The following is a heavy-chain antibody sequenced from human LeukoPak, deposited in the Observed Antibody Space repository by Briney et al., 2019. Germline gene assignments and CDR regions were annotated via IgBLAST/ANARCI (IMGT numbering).Heavy chain of an antibody. CDR2: IFYTGTT. V-gene: IGHV4-59*01. D-gene: IGHD6-19*01. J-gene: IGHJ4*02. CDR1: GFTFSSYA. Sequence: GSLRLSCAASGFTFSSYAMSWVRQAPGKGLEWIGYIFYTGTTNYNFSLKSRLTISVDTSKNQFSLKVTSMTAADTAVYYCAREVQGWPLLWGQGTLVTVSS. CDR3: AREVQGWPLL.